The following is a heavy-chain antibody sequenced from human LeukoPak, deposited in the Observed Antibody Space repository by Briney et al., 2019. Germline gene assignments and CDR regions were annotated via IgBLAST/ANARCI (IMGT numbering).Heavy chain of an antibody. J-gene: IGHJ5*02. D-gene: IGHD3-9*01. CDR1: GGTFSSYA. Sequence: SVKVSCKASGGTFSSYAISWVRQAPGQGLEWMGGIIPIFGTANYAQKFQGRVTMTTDTSTSTAYMELRSLRSDDTAVYYCARDPDISTNWFDPWGQGTLVTVSS. CDR2: IIPIFGTA. CDR3: ARDPDISTNWFDP. V-gene: IGHV1-69*05.